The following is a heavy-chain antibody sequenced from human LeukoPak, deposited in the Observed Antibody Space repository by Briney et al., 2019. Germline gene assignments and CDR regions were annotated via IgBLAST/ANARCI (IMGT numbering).Heavy chain of an antibody. CDR3: VNDGRARNTAMVKGYPGWFDP. J-gene: IGHJ5*02. CDR1: GFTFSSYA. Sequence: GGSLRLSCSASGFTFSSYAMHWVRQAPGKGLEYVSAISSNGGSTYYADSVKGRFTISRDNSKNTLYLQMSSLRAEDTAVYYCVNDGRARNTAMVKGYPGWFDPWGQGTLVTVSS. CDR2: ISSNGGST. D-gene: IGHD5-18*01. V-gene: IGHV3-64D*09.